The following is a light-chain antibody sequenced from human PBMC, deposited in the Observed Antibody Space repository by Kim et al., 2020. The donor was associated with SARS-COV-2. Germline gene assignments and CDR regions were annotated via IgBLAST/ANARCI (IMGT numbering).Light chain of an antibody. CDR1: SSNNGSNT. CDR2: TYN. CDR3: AAWDDSLDGYV. Sequence: ELTQPPSTSGTPGQRVTISCSGSSSNNGSNTVNWYQHLPGTALKLLIYTYNQRHSGVPDRVSGSRSSTSATLAISGLQSEDEADYDCAAWDDSLDGYVFGTGTKVTVL. V-gene: IGLV1-44*01. J-gene: IGLJ1*01.